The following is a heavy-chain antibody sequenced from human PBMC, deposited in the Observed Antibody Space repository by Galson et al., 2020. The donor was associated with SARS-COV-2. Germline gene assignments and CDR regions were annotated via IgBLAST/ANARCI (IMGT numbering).Heavy chain of an antibody. CDR1: GGSISTYY. CDR3: ARVSGIYYGSRTYYNIDY. Sequence: ASETLSLTCTVSGGSISTYYWIWIRQPPGKELECIAYINYSGSTNYNPSLKSRVTISVDTSKNQFSLKLNSVTAADTAVYYCARVSGIYYGSRTYYNIDYWGQGTLVTVSS. V-gene: IGHV4-59*01. CDR2: INYSGST. D-gene: IGHD3-10*01. J-gene: IGHJ4*02.